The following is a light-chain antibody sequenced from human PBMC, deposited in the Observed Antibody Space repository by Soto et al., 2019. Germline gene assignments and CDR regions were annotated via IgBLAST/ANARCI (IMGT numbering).Light chain of an antibody. CDR3: QQRSNWPSVT. V-gene: IGKV3-11*01. Sequence: EIVLTQSPATLSLSPGERATLSCRASQSVSSYLAWYQQKPGQAPRLLIYDASNRATGIPVRFSGSGSGTDFTLTISSLEPEDFAVYYCQQRSNWPSVTFGPGTKVDIK. CDR2: DAS. J-gene: IGKJ3*01. CDR1: QSVSSY.